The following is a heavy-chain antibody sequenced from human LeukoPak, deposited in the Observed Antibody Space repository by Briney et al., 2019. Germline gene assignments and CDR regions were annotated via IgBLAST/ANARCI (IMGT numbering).Heavy chain of an antibody. CDR1: GDNFNRHW. CDR2: IYLGDSDT. J-gene: IGHJ4*02. D-gene: IGHD6-19*01. Sequence: GESLKISCKGSGDNFNRHWIGWVRQMSGKGLEWMGIIYLGDSDTRYSPSFQGQIIISADKSISTAYLQWSSLKASDTAIYYCARHSSYTSGWPLDYWGQGTLVTVSS. V-gene: IGHV5-51*01. CDR3: ARHSSYTSGWPLDY.